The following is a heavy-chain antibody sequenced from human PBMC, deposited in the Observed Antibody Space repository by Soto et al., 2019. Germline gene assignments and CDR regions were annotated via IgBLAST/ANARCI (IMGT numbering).Heavy chain of an antibody. D-gene: IGHD6-19*01. V-gene: IGHV3-30*18. Sequence: QVQLVESGGGVVQPGRSLRLSCAASGFTFSSYGMPWVRQAPGKGLEWLAVISYDGSNKYYADSVKGRFTISRDNSKNTLYLQVNSLRAEDTAMYYCAKDYGSGWTMGDFWGQGTLVTVSS. CDR3: AKDYGSGWTMGDF. J-gene: IGHJ4*02. CDR2: ISYDGSNK. CDR1: GFTFSSYG.